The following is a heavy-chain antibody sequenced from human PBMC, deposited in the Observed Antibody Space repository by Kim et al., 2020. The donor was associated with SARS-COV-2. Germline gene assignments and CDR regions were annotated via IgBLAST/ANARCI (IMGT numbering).Heavy chain of an antibody. CDR2: IYYSGST. V-gene: IGHV4-31*03. CDR3: ARAPIYGDYAPGWFDP. CDR1: GGSISSGGYY. D-gene: IGHD4-17*01. J-gene: IGHJ5*02. Sequence: SETLSLTCTVSGGSISSGGYYWSWIRQHPGKGLECIGYIYYSGSTYYNPSLKSRVTISVDTSKNQFSLKLSSVTAADTAVYYCARAPIYGDYAPGWFDPWGQGTLVTVSS.